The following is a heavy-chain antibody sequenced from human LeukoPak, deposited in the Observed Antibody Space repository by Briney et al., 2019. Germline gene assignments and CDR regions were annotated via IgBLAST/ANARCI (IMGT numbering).Heavy chain of an antibody. J-gene: IGHJ4*02. CDR3: AKVIAPSATAY. CDR2: ISGSGGSA. D-gene: IGHD6-13*01. Sequence: GGSLILSCVASGFIFSSYAMSWVRQAPGKGLEWVSGISGSGGSAYYADSVKGRFTISRDNSKNTLHLQMNSLRAEDTAVYYCAKVIAPSATAYWGQGTLVTVPS. V-gene: IGHV3-23*01. CDR1: GFIFSSYA.